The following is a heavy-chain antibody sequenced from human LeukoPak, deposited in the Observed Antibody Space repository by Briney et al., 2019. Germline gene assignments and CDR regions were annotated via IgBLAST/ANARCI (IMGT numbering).Heavy chain of an antibody. V-gene: IGHV1-24*01. CDR3: ATVPHIVVVPAARKLGFDP. CDR2: FDPEDGET. J-gene: IGHJ5*02. Sequence: ASVKVSCRVSGYTLTELSMHWVRQAPGKGPEWMGGFDPEDGETIYTQKYQGRVTMTEDTSTDTAYMELSSLRSEDTAVYYCATVPHIVVVPAARKLGFDPWGQGTLVTVSS. CDR1: GYTLTELS. D-gene: IGHD2-2*01.